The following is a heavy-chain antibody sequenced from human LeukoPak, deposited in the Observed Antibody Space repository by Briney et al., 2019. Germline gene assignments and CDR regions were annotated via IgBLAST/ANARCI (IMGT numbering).Heavy chain of an antibody. CDR1: GGSFSAFH. V-gene: IGHV4-34*01. J-gene: IGHJ4*02. D-gene: IGHD3-10*01. Sequence: SETLSLTCAVYGGSFSAFHWNWIRQSPAKGLEWLXEMKQSGTPRYTPSLQSRVTISVDKSKNHFSLNVRSVTAADTAVYYCASRPFLYGFRTYFDNWAQGTLVTVSS. CDR2: MKQSGTP. CDR3: ASRPFLYGFRTYFDN.